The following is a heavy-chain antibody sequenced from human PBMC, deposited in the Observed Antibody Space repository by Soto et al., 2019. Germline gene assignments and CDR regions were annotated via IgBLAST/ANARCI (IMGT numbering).Heavy chain of an antibody. CDR1: GFTFSSYG. V-gene: IGHV3-23*01. CDR3: AKRTTDWYNHFDS. CDR2: IIGSGCST. J-gene: IGHJ4*02. Sequence: QPGGSLRLSCAASGFTFSSYGMSWVRQAPGKGLDWFSGIIGSGCSTYYADSVKGRFTISRYYSNNTLYLQMNSLRAEDTAVYYCAKRTTDWYNHFDSWGQGTLVTSPQ. D-gene: IGHD1-1*01.